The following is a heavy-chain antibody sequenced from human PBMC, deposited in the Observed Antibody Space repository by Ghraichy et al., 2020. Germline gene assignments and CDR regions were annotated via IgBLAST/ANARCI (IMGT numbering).Heavy chain of an antibody. D-gene: IGHD6-19*01. CDR3: ARGGYSSGWYDELGAFDI. CDR2: VNPNSGGT. J-gene: IGHJ3*02. Sequence: ASVKVSCKASGYTFTDYYIHWVRQAPGQGLEWMGWVNPNSGGTNFAQKFQGSVTMARDTSISTAYMELSGLRSDDTALYYYARGGYSSGWYDELGAFDIWGQGTMVTVSS. CDR1: GYTFTDYY. V-gene: IGHV1-2*02.